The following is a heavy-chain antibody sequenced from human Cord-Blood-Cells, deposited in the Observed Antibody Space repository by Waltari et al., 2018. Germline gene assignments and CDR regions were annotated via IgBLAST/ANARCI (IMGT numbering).Heavy chain of an antibody. CDR2: INPNNGGT. CDR3: ATRGYSYLMDV. CDR1: GYTFTGYY. Sequence: QVQLVQSGAEVKKPGASVKVSCKASGYTFTGYYMHWVRQAPGQGLEWMVWINPNNGGTNYAQKFQGRVTMTRDTSISTAYMELSRRRSDDTAVYYCATRGYSYLMDVWGKGTTVTVSS. V-gene: IGHV1-2*02. J-gene: IGHJ6*03. D-gene: IGHD5-18*01.